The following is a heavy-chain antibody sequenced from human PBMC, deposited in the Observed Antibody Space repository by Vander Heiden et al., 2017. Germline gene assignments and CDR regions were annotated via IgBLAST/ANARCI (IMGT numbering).Heavy chain of an antibody. CDR1: GGSISSYY. CDR2: IYTSGST. CDR3: ARSSYYYDSSGYYLYFDY. J-gene: IGHJ4*02. D-gene: IGHD3-22*01. Sequence: QVPLQESRPGLVKPSETLSLTCTVPGGSISSYYWSWIRQPAGKGLEWSGRIYTSGSTNYNPSLKSRVTMSVDTSKNQFSLKLSSVTAADTAVYYCARSSYYYDSSGYYLYFDYWGQGTLVTVSS. V-gene: IGHV4-4*07.